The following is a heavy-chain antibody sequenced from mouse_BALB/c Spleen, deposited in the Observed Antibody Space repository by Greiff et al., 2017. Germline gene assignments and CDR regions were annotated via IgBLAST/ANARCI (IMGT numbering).Heavy chain of an antibody. CDR3: ARHGPYYFDY. CDR1: GFTFSSYG. Sequence: EVKVVESGGDLVKPGGSLKLSCAASGFTFSSYGMSWVRQTPDKRLEWVATISSGGSYTYYPDSVKGRFTISRDNAKNTLYLQMSSLKSEDTAMYYCARHGPYYFDYWGQGTTLTVSS. CDR2: ISSGGSYT. J-gene: IGHJ2*01. V-gene: IGHV5-6*01.